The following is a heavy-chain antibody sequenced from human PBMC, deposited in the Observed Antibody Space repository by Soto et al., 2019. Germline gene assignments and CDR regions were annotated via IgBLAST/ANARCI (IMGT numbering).Heavy chain of an antibody. V-gene: IGHV4-59*08. J-gene: IGHJ4*01. CDR2: IYYTGTT. CDR3: ARAIAVAGTGY. D-gene: IGHD6-19*01. CDR1: GGSIRDYY. Sequence: SETLSLTCTVSGGSIRDYYWGWIRQSPGKGLEWIGYIYYTGTTKYNPSLKSRVTISVDSSKNQFSLKLDSVTAADTAVYYCARAIAVAGTGYWGQEPWSPSPQ.